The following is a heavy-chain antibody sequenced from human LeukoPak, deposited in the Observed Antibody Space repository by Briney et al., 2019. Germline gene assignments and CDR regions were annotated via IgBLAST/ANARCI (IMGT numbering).Heavy chain of an antibody. CDR3: ARHCYTSSSFDY. Sequence: SETLSLTCTVSGGSISSSSYCWGWLRPPPGKGLERLGSICYRASTYYNPPLKRRLTISVDTSKSQFSLTVTSVTAADTAVYYCARHCYTSSSFDYWGQGSLVTVSP. CDR2: ICYRAST. J-gene: IGHJ4*02. CDR1: GGSISSSSYC. V-gene: IGHV4-39*01. D-gene: IGHD6-6*01.